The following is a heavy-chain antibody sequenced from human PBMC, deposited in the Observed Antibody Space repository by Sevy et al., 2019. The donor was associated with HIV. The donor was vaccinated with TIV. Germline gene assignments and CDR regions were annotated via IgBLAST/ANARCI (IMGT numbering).Heavy chain of an antibody. D-gene: IGHD6-6*01. CDR3: ARGYSSSFSDWFDP. J-gene: IGHJ5*02. CDR1: GGSFSGYY. CDR2: INHSGST. V-gene: IGHV4-34*01. Sequence: SETLSLTCAVYGGSFSGYYWSWIRQPPGKGLEWIGEINHSGSTNYNPPLKSRVTISVDTSKNQFSLKLSSVTAADTAVYYCARGYSSSFSDWFDPWGQGTLVTVSS.